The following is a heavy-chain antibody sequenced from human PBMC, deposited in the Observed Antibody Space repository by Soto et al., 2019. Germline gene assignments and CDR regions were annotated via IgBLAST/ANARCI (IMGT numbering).Heavy chain of an antibody. CDR2: INHSGST. CDR1: GGSFSGYY. CDR3: ARGRYSSRH. V-gene: IGHV4-34*01. J-gene: IGHJ4*02. Sequence: PSETLSLTCAVYGGSFSGYYWSWIRQPPGKGLEWIGEINHSGSTNYNPSLKSRVTISVDTSKNQFSLKLSSVTAADTAVYYCARGRYSSRHWGPGTLLTVSS. D-gene: IGHD6-13*01.